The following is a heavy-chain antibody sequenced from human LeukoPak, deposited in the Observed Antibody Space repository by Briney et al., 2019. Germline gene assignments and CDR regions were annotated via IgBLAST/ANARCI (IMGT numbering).Heavy chain of an antibody. J-gene: IGHJ4*02. CDR3: ARVLFEYYYGSGSYYPDY. V-gene: IGHV1-69*01. D-gene: IGHD3-10*01. CDR2: IFHIFGTA. CDR1: RGTPRRDV. Sequence: VSPKPSRGTPRRDVICSGPQAPGPGHGWMGGIFHIFGTATYAQKFQGRVTITADESTSTAYMELSSLRSEDTAVYYCARVLFEYYYGSGSYYPDYWGQGTLVTVSS.